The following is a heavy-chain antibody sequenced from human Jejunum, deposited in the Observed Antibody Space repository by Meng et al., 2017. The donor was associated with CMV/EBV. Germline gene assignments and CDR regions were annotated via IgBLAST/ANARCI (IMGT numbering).Heavy chain of an antibody. D-gene: IGHD2-2*01. V-gene: IGHV3-23*01. Sequence: EVQILDSWGGLVPPGGSLRLSCEASGFTFDSYAMSWVRQAPGKRPEWVSTVSDDGIYTYYADSVKGRFSISRDNSKGTVYLQMNSLRVEDTALYYCAKERSSNFDYWGQGTLVTVSS. CDR2: VSDDGIYT. CDR1: GFTFDSYA. J-gene: IGHJ4*02. CDR3: AKERSSNFDY.